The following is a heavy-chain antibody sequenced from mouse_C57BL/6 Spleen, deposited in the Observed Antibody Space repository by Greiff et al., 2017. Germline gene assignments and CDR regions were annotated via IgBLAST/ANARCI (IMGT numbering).Heavy chain of an antibody. CDR1: GYAFSSSW. Sequence: SGPELVKPGASVKISCKASGYAFSSSWMNWVKQRPGKGLEWIGRIYPGDGDTNYNGKLKGKATLTADKSSSTAYMQLSSLTSEDSAVYFCARSGYAMDYWGQGTSVTVSS. CDR3: ARSGYAMDY. CDR2: IYPGDGDT. J-gene: IGHJ4*01. V-gene: IGHV1-82*01. D-gene: IGHD3-2*02.